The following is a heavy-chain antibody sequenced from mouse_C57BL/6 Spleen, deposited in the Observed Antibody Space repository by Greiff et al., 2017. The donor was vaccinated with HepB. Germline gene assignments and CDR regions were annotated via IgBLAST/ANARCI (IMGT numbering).Heavy chain of an antibody. V-gene: IGHV1-55*01. J-gene: IGHJ1*03. CDR3: ARGKYGYFDV. CDR1: GYTFTSYW. Sequence: VQLQQPGAELVKPGASVKMSCKASGYTFTSYWITWVKQRPGQGLEWIGDIYPGSGSTNYNEKFKSKATLTVDTSSSTAYLQLSSLTSEDSAVYYCARGKYGYFDVWGTGTTVTVSS. CDR2: IYPGSGST.